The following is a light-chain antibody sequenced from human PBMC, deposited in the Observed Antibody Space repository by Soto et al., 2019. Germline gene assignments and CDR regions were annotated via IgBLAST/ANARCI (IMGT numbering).Light chain of an antibody. CDR2: GAS. J-gene: IGKJ4*01. CDR1: QYVSSN. CDR3: QQYYNWPLT. Sequence: EIVMTQSPATLSVFPGERATLSCRASQYVSSNLAWYQQKPGQAPRPLIYGASARATGIPARFSGSGSGTEFTLTNSSLQSEDFAIYYCQQYYNWPLTFGGGTKVEI. V-gene: IGKV3-15*01.